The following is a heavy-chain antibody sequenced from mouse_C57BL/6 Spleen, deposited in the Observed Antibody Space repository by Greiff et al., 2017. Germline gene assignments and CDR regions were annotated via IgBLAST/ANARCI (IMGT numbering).Heavy chain of an antibody. CDR1: GYTFTDYN. Sequence: LMESGPELVKPGASVKIPCKASGYTFTDYNMDWVKQSHGKSLEWIGDINPNNGGTIYNQKFKGKATLTVDKSSSTAYMELRSLTSEDTAVYYCARSPHYYGSRSWYFDVWGTGTTVTVSS. J-gene: IGHJ1*03. V-gene: IGHV1-18*01. CDR2: INPNNGGT. D-gene: IGHD1-1*01. CDR3: ARSPHYYGSRSWYFDV.